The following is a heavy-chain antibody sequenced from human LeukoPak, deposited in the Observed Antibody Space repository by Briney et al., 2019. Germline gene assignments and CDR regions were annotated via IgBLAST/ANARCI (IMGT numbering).Heavy chain of an antibody. J-gene: IGHJ4*02. Sequence: GGSLRLSCAASGFTFSSYSMSWVRQAPGKGLEWVANIKRDGSEKYYVDSVKGRFTISRDNAKNSLYLQMNSLRAEDTAVYYCARIGATSAYWGQGTLVTVSS. CDR3: ARIGATSAY. CDR2: IKRDGSEK. CDR1: GFTFSSYS. D-gene: IGHD1-26*01. V-gene: IGHV3-7*01.